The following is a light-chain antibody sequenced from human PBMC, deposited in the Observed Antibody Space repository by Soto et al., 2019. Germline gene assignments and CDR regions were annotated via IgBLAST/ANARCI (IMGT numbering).Light chain of an antibody. CDR2: GAS. CDR1: QSVNSN. J-gene: IGKJ2*01. CDR3: QQYNNWPSYT. V-gene: IGKV3-15*01. Sequence: ETVMTQSPATLSVSPGERATLSCRASQSVNSNLAWYQQKPGQAPRLLIYGASTRATGIPARFSGGGSGTEFTLTISSLQSEDFAAYYCQQYNNWPSYTFGQGTKLEIK.